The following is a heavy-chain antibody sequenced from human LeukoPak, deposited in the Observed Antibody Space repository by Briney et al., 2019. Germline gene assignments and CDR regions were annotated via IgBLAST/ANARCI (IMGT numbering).Heavy chain of an antibody. D-gene: IGHD3-22*01. V-gene: IGHV3-21*01. CDR3: ARVESRLGYYYDSSGYSEAFNI. Sequence: GGSLRLSCAASGFTFSSYSMNWVRQAPGQGLEWVSSISSSSSYIYYADSVKGRFTISRDNAKNSVYLQMNSLRAEDTAVYYCARVESRLGYYYDSSGYSEAFNIWGQGTMVTLSP. CDR2: ISSSSSYI. J-gene: IGHJ3*02. CDR1: GFTFSSYS.